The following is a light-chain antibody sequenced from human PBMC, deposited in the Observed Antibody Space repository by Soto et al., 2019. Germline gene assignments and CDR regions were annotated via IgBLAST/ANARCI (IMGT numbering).Light chain of an antibody. CDR1: SSDVGGYNY. CDR2: DVS. J-gene: IGLJ1*01. Sequence: QSVLTQPASVSGSPGQSITISCTGTSSDVGGYNYVSWYQQHPGKAPKLMIYDVSNRPSGVSNRFSGSKSGNTASLTISGLQAEDESDYYCSSYTSSSTYVCGTGTKSTGL. V-gene: IGLV2-14*01. CDR3: SSYTSSSTYV.